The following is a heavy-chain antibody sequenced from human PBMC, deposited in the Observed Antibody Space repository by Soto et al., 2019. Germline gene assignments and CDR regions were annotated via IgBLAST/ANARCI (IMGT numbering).Heavy chain of an antibody. Sequence: EVQLVGSGGGLVKPGGSLRLSCAASGFTFSSYTMNWVRQAPGKGLEWVSSISTTSSYIFYADSLKGRFTISRDNAKNSLFLQMNSLRADDTAVYYCARAENAVVTNFDSWGQGTLVTVSS. D-gene: IGHD2-21*02. J-gene: IGHJ4*02. CDR3: ARAENAVVTNFDS. CDR1: GFTFSSYT. V-gene: IGHV3-21*01. CDR2: ISTTSSYI.